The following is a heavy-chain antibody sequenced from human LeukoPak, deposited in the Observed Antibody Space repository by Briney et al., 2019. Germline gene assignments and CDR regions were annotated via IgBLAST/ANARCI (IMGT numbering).Heavy chain of an antibody. CDR1: EFTSSTYW. D-gene: IGHD3-10*01. V-gene: IGHV3-7*05. CDR2: INQDGSEK. Sequence: GGSLRLSCAASEFTSSTYWMSWVRQAPGKGLEWVANINQDGSEKNYMDSVKGRFTISRDNAKNSLYLQMNSLRAEDTAVYYCAKDCASYGSGRGAFDIWGQGTVVTVSS. J-gene: IGHJ3*02. CDR3: AKDCASYGSGRGAFDI.